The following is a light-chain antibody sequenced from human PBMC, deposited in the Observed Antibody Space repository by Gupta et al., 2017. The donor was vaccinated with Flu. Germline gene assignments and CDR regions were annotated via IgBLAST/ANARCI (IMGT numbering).Light chain of an antibody. J-gene: IGKJ3*01. CDR3: MQALQTPLFT. CDR2: LGS. Sequence: DIVMTQSPLSLPVTPGEPASISCRSSQSLLHSNGYNYLDWYLQKPGQSPQLLIYLGSNRASGVPDRFSGRGSGTDFTLSISRVEAEDVGVYYCMQALQTPLFTFGPGTKVDIK. CDR1: QSLLHSNGYNY. V-gene: IGKV2-28*01.